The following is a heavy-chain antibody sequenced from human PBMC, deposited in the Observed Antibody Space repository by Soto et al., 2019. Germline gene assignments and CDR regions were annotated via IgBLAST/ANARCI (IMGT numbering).Heavy chain of an antibody. V-gene: IGHV3-11*06. J-gene: IGHJ5*02. CDR1: GFTFGDFD. CDR3: ARDLEGYYADL. Sequence: QVYLVESGGGLVKPGGSLRLSCVTSGFTFGDFDMSWMRQAPGKGLEWVSHINSRSTYTNYADSVKGLFTVSRDNAKNSLSLQMNSLRVEDTAVYYCARDLEGYYADLWGQGTLVTVSP. D-gene: IGHD3-22*01. CDR2: INSRSTYT.